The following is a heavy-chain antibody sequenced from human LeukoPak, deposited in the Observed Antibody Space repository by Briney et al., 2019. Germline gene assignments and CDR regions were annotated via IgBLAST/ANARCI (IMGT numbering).Heavy chain of an antibody. CDR1: GFTFSDYV. D-gene: IGHD6-13*01. V-gene: IGHV3-30-3*01. CDR2: IAYDGSNS. J-gene: IGHJ4*02. CDR3: AKGGSSSWNS. Sequence: PGRSLRLSCAASGFTFSDYVMHWVRQAPGKGLEWVAVIAYDGSNSYYADSVKGRFTISRDNSKNTLYLQMNSLRTEDTAVYYCAKGGSSSWNSWGQGTLVTVSS.